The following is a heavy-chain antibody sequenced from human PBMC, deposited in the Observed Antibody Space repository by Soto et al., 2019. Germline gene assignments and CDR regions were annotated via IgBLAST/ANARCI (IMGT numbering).Heavy chain of an antibody. CDR3: GRGHTSGAFDI. D-gene: IGHD1-26*01. CDR2: ISIDKYRQ. CDR1: GFSFSSSD. Sequence: QVQLMESGGGVVQPGRSLRLSCAASGFSFSSSDIHWVRQAPGKGPEWVAHISIDKYRQYYADPVKGRFTGSRDNSKNSVSPQMTSLRPDDTAVYYWGRGHTSGAFDIGGHGTMVTVSS. V-gene: IGHV3-30*03. J-gene: IGHJ3*02.